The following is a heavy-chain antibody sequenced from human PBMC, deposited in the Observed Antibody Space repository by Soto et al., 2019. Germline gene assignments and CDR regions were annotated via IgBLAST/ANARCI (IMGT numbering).Heavy chain of an antibody. Sequence: QVQLQESGPGLVKPSQTLSLTCTVSGGSISSGGYYWSWIRQHPGKGLEWIGYIYYSGSTYYNPSLRSRVTISVDTSKNQFALKLSSVTAADTAVYYCASTPTSRLRIQLWVPPDYWGQGTLVTVSS. CDR1: GGSISSGGYY. V-gene: IGHV4-31*03. CDR3: ASTPTSRLRIQLWVPPDY. CDR2: IYYSGST. D-gene: IGHD5-18*01. J-gene: IGHJ4*02.